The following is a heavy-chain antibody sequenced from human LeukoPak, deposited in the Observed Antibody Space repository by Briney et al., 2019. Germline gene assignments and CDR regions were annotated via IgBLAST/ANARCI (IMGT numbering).Heavy chain of an antibody. CDR3: ARVRTIFGVVPTGYFDY. Sequence: GGSLRLSCAASGFTFDDYGMSWVRQAPGKGLEWVSGINWNGGSTGYADSVKGRFTISRDNAENSLYLQMNSLRAEDTALYYCARVRTIFGVVPTGYFDYWGQGTLVTVSS. V-gene: IGHV3-20*04. CDR1: GFTFDDYG. J-gene: IGHJ4*02. D-gene: IGHD3-3*01. CDR2: INWNGGST.